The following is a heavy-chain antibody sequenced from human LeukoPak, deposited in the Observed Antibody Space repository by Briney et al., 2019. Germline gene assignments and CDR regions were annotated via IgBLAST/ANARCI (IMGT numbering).Heavy chain of an antibody. J-gene: IGHJ3*02. D-gene: IGHD1-1*01. V-gene: IGHV3-30*18. Sequence: PGGSLRLSCAASGFTFSSYSMNWVRQAPGKGLEWVAVISYDGSNKFYADSVKGRFTISRDNSKNTLFLQMNSLRAEDTAVYYCAKDQLGFDIWGQGTMATVSS. CDR1: GFTFSSYS. CDR3: AKDQLGFDI. CDR2: ISYDGSNK.